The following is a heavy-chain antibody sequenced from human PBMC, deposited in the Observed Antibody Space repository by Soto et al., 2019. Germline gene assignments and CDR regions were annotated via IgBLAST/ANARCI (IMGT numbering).Heavy chain of an antibody. J-gene: IGHJ6*02. Sequence: PGGSLRLSCAASGFTFIDYYMNWIRQAPGKGLEWVSYISSSGSTIYYADSVKGRFTISRDNAKNSLYLQMNSLRAEDTAVYYCASGYCGGDCYSGGYYGMNVWGQGTTVTVSS. D-gene: IGHD2-21*02. CDR2: ISSSGSTI. CDR1: GFTFIDYY. CDR3: ASGYCGGDCYSGGYYGMNV. V-gene: IGHV3-11*01.